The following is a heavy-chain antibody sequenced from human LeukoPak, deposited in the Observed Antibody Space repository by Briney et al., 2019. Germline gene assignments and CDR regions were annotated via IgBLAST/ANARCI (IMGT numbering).Heavy chain of an antibody. D-gene: IGHD3-22*01. CDR3: ARDQSYYDSSGPIDY. V-gene: IGHV1-46*03. CDR2: INPSGGST. CDR1: GYTFTSYY. J-gene: IGHJ4*02. Sequence: WASVKVSCKASGYTFTSYYMRWVRQAPGQGLEWMGIINPSGGSTSYAQKFQGRVTMTRDTSTSTVYMELSSLRSEDTAVYYCARDQSYYDSSGPIDYWGQGTLVTVSS.